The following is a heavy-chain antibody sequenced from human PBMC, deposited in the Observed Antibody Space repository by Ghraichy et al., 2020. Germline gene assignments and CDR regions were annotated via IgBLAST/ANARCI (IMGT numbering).Heavy chain of an antibody. D-gene: IGHD2-15*01. Sequence: SQTLSLTCAVYGGSFSGYYWSWIRQPPGKGLEWIGEINHSGSTNYNPSLKGRVTISVDTSKNQFSLKLSSVTAADTAVYYCARKSRDCSGGSCLGYFQHWGQGTLVTVSS. CDR2: INHSGST. V-gene: IGHV4-34*01. CDR1: GGSFSGYY. CDR3: ARKSRDCSGGSCLGYFQH. J-gene: IGHJ1*01.